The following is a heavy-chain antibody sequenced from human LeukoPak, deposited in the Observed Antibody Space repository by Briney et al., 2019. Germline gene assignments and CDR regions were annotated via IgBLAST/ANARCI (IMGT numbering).Heavy chain of an antibody. Sequence: GGSLRLSCAASGFTFTNYGIHWVRQPPGKGLAWVAFIRSDGSTDYYADSVKGRFTNSRDNSKDTLYLQMNSLRGEDTAVYYCAKDLIGTWAPDYWGQGTLVTVSS. CDR1: GFTFTNYG. D-gene: IGHD1-1*01. CDR3: AKDLIGTWAPDY. V-gene: IGHV3-30*02. J-gene: IGHJ4*02. CDR2: IRSDGSTD.